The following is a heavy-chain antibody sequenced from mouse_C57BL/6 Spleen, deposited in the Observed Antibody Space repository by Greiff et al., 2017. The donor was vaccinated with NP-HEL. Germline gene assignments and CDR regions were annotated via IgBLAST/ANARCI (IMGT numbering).Heavy chain of an antibody. D-gene: IGHD5-5*01. CDR1: GFSLTSYG. J-gene: IGHJ4*01. CDR3: ARKDYQRYAMDY. CDR2: RWSGGST. V-gene: IGHV2-2*01. Sequence: VMLVESGPGLVQPSQSLSITCTVSGFSLTSYGVHWVRQSPGKGLEWLGVRWSGGSTDYNAAFISRLSISKDNSKSQVFFKMNSLQADDTAIYYCARKDYQRYAMDYWGQGTSVTVSS.